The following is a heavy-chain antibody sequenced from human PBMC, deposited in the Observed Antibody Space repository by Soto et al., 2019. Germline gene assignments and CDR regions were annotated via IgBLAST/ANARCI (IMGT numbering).Heavy chain of an antibody. D-gene: IGHD3-22*01. Sequence: GGSLRLSCAASGFTFSSYAMSWVRQAPGKGLEWVSAISGSGGSTYYADSVKGRFTISRDNSKNTLYLQMNSLRAEDTAVYYCAKASYDSSGYYEYYFDYWGQGTLVTVSS. CDR3: AKASYDSSGYYEYYFDY. J-gene: IGHJ4*02. V-gene: IGHV3-23*01. CDR1: GFTFSSYA. CDR2: ISGSGGST.